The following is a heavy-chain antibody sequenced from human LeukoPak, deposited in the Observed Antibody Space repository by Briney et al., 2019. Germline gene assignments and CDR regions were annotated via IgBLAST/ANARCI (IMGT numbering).Heavy chain of an antibody. J-gene: IGHJ4*02. CDR1: GGSISSSSYY. CDR2: IYYSGST. D-gene: IGHD2/OR15-2a*01. V-gene: IGHV4-39*01. Sequence: SETLSLTCTVSGGSISSSSYYWGWIRQPPGKGPEWIGSIYYSGSTYYNPSLKSRVTISVDTSKNQFSLKLSSVTAADTAVYYCARLLRGCFDYWGQGTLVTVSS. CDR3: ARLLRGCFDY.